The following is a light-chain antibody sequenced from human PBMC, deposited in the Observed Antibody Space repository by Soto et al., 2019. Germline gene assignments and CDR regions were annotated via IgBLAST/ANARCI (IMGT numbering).Light chain of an antibody. CDR3: AAWDDSLV. V-gene: IGLV1-47*02. CDR1: SSNIGSNY. Sequence: QSVLTQPPSASGTPGQRVTISCSGSSSNIGSNYVYWYQQLPGTAPKLLIYSNNQRPSGVPDRFSGSKSGTSASLAISGLRSEDEAHYYCAAWDDSLVFGGGTKLTVL. CDR2: SNN. J-gene: IGLJ2*01.